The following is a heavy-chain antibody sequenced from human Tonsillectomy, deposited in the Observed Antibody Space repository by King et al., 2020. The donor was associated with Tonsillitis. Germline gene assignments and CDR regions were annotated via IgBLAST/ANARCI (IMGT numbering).Heavy chain of an antibody. Sequence: QLVQSGGGVVQPGRSLRLSCAASGFSFSNYVMHLVRQAPGKGLEWVAVISYDGSNIFYADSVKGRFTIPRDNSKNTLYLQMNSLTTEDTAVYYCARDPARQFPKYYFDSWGQGTLVTVSS. CDR2: ISYDGSNI. CDR3: ARDPARQFPKYYFDS. J-gene: IGHJ4*02. V-gene: IGHV3-30-3*01. D-gene: IGHD6-6*01. CDR1: GFSFSNYV.